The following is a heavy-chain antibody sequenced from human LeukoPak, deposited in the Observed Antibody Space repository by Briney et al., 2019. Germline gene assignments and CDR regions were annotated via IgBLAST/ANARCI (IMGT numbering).Heavy chain of an antibody. CDR3: AKPLFGGNSNALVG. CDR2: SRGDGAT. D-gene: IGHD4-23*01. CDR1: GFTIDNYA. J-gene: IGHJ6*02. V-gene: IGHV3-23*01. Sequence: GGSLRLSCAASGFTIDNYAMSWVRQAPGKGLEWVSDSRGDGATHYADSVKGRFTISKDNSKNTLYLQMNSLRAEDTALYYCAKPLFGGNSNALVGWGQGPRSPSP.